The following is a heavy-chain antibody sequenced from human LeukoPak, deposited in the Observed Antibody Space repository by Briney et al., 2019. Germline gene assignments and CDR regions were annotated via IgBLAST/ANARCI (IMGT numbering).Heavy chain of an antibody. CDR3: ARRDCYGGSCYPDY. D-gene: IGHD2-15*01. J-gene: IGHJ4*02. CDR1: GGSVSSGLYY. CDR2: IYHNGNT. V-gene: IGHV4-31*03. Sequence: SQTLSLTCTVSGGSVSSGLYYWTWLRQHPGKGLEWIGFIYHNGNTFYNPSLKSRATISQDTSKNQFTLSLTSVTAADTAVYYCARRDCYGGSCYPDYWGQGTLVTVSS.